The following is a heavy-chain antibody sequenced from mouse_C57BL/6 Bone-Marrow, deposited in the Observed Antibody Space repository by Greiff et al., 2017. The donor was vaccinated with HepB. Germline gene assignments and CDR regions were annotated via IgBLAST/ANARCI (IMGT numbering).Heavy chain of an antibody. Sequence: VQLQQPGAELVRPGTSVKLSCKASGYTFTSYWMHWVKQRPGQGLEWIGVIDPSDSYTNYNQKFKGKATLTVDKSSSTAYMQLSSLTSEDSAVYYCAIQDSYAMDYWGQGTSVTVSS. CDR3: AIQDSYAMDY. J-gene: IGHJ4*01. V-gene: IGHV1-59*01. CDR2: IDPSDSYT. CDR1: GYTFTSYW.